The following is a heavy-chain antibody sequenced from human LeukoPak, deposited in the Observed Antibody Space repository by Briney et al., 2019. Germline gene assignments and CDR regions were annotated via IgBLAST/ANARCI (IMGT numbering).Heavy chain of an antibody. J-gene: IGHJ4*03. V-gene: IGHV3-74*01. CDR2: VNNDGSST. CDR3: ARGGWGTGTDY. CDR1: GFTFSSYW. D-gene: IGHD1-1*01. Sequence: GGSLRLSCAASGFTFSSYWMHWVRQAPGKGLVWVSRVNNDGSSTTYADSVKGRFTISRDNAKNTIYLQMNSLRAEDTAVYYCARGGWGTGTDYWGQGTTVTVSS.